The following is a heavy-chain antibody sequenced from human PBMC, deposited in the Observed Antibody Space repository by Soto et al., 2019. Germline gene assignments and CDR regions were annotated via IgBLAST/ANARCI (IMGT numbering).Heavy chain of an antibody. V-gene: IGHV1-46*01. J-gene: IGHJ5*02. Sequence: QVQLVQSGAEVKKPGASVKVSCKASGYTFTSYYMHWVRQAPGQGLEWMGIINPSGGSTSYAQKFQCRVTMTRDTSTSTVYMELSSLRSEDTAVYYCARDRYRHSTLPPHNNWFDPWGQGTLVTVSS. CDR3: ARDRYRHSTLPPHNNWFDP. D-gene: IGHD3-16*02. CDR1: GYTFTSYY. CDR2: INPSGGST.